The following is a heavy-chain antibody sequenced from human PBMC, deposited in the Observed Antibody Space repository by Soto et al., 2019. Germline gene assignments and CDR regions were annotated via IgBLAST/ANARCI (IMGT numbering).Heavy chain of an antibody. V-gene: IGHV4-59*01. CDR2: IYYSGST. D-gene: IGHD4-17*01. J-gene: IGHJ6*04. CDR3: ARDRYHDGDYWLDV. CDR1: GGSISSYY. Sequence: QVQLQESGPGLVKPSETLSLTCTVSGGSISSYYWSWIRQPPGKGLEWIGYIYYSGSTNYNPSLKSRVTISVDTSKNQFSLKLSSVTAADTAVYYCARDRYHDGDYWLDVWGKGTTVTVSS.